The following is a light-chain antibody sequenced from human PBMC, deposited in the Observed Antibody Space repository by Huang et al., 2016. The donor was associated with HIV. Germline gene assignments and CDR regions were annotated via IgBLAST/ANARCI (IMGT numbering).Light chain of an antibody. V-gene: IGKV1-27*01. CDR3: QKYDSAPLT. CDR1: QGISNS. Sequence: DIQMTQSPSSLSASVGDRVTITCRASQGISNSLAWYQQKPGKVPRLLIYAASTLQSGVPSRFSGGRSGRDFSLTIGSLQPEDVATYYCQKYDSAPLTFGGGTKVEI. J-gene: IGKJ4*01. CDR2: AAS.